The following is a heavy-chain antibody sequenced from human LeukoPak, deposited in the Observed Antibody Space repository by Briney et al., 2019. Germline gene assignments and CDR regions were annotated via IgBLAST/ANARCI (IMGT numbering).Heavy chain of an antibody. CDR2: ISSSSSTI. Sequence: GGSLRLSCAASGFTFSSYSMNWVRQAPGKGLEWVSYISSSSSTIYYADSVKGRFTISRDNAKNSLYLQMNSLRAEDTAVYYCARDPRASILTGYYSDAFDIWGQGTMVTVSS. D-gene: IGHD3-9*01. J-gene: IGHJ3*02. CDR3: ARDPRASILTGYYSDAFDI. V-gene: IGHV3-48*04. CDR1: GFTFSSYS.